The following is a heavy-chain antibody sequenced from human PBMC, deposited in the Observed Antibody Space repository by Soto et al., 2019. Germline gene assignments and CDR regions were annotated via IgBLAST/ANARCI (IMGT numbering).Heavy chain of an antibody. Sequence: XTLSLTWAISGDSLSSNTAAWGCLRQSPSRGLEWLGRTYYRSKWYYDYAASVTSRMTINPDTSKSQFSLQLNSVTPEDTAVYYCARGSYTSTWYWGQGTLVTVSS. CDR2: TYYRSKWYY. CDR3: ARGSYTSTWY. CDR1: GDSLSSNTAA. D-gene: IGHD6-13*01. V-gene: IGHV6-1*01. J-gene: IGHJ4*02.